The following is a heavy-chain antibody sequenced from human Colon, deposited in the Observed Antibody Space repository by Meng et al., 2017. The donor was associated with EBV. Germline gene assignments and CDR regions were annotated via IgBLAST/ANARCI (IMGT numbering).Heavy chain of an antibody. CDR3: AKEGGMRAKYYFDY. V-gene: IGHV1-69*01. CDR1: GGTISNFG. D-gene: IGHD1-1*01. CDR2: IIGVFGTT. Sequence: QVQLVQSGAAVKKPGSSVKVSCKASGGTISNFGINWVRQAPGQGPQWMGGIIGVFGTTNYAQKFQGRVSITADESTSTVYMELTSLRSEDTAVYYCAKEGGMRAKYYFDYWGQGTLVTVSS. J-gene: IGHJ4*02.